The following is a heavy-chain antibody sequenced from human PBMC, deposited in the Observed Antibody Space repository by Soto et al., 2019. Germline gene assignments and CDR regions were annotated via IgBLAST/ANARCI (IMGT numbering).Heavy chain of an antibody. Sequence: SETLSLTCTVSGGSISSSSYYWGWIRQPPGKGLEWIGSIYYSGSTYYNPSLKSRVTISVDTSKNQFSLKLSSVTAADTAVYYCARGCCSGGNCYRYWGQGTLVTVSS. J-gene: IGHJ4*02. CDR2: IYYSGST. CDR3: ARGCCSGGNCYRY. D-gene: IGHD2-15*01. V-gene: IGHV4-39*01. CDR1: GGSISSSSYY.